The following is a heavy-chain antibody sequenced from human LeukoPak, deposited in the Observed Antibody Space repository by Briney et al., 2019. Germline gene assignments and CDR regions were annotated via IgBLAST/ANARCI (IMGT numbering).Heavy chain of an antibody. CDR3: ASRHGYYNWFAP. J-gene: IGHJ5*02. CDR1: GGSFSDYY. V-gene: IGHV4-34*01. D-gene: IGHD5-24*01. CDR2: INHRGST. Sequence: KPSESRSLAWAVDGGSFSDYYWTWIRQPPGEGREWIGEINHRGSTNYNPSLQSGVTISVDTSKNQFSLQLTSVTAADPAVYSCASRHGYYNWFAPWGQGTLVTVYS.